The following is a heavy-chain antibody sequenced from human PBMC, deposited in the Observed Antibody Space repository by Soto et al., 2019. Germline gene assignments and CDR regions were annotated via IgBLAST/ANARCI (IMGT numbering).Heavy chain of an antibody. D-gene: IGHD2-15*01. CDR1: GFTFSSYS. CDR3: ARDWNCSGGSCYPIDH. J-gene: IGHJ4*02. V-gene: IGHV3-21*01. Sequence: GGSLRLSCAASGFTFSSYSMNWVRQAPGKGLEWVSSISSSSSYIYYADSVKGRFTISRDNAKNSLYLQMNSLRAEDTAVYYCARDWNCSGGSCYPIDHWGQGTLVTVSS. CDR2: ISSSSSYI.